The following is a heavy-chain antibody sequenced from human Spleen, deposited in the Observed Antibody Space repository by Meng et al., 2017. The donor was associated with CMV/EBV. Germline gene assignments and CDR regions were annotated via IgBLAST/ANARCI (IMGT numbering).Heavy chain of an antibody. CDR1: GFTFSSYS. V-gene: IGHV3-21*01. CDR3: ANIVVVPAAILP. D-gene: IGHD2-2*01. Sequence: GGSLRLSCAASGFTFSSYSMNWVRQAPGKGLEWVSSISSSSSYIYYADSVKGRFTISRDNAKNSLYLQMNSLRAEDTAVYYCANIVVVPAAILPWGQGTLVTVSS. J-gene: IGHJ5*02. CDR2: ISSSSSYI.